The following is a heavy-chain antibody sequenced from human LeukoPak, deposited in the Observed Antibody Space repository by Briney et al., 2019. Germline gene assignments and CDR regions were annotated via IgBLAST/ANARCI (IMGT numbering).Heavy chain of an antibody. CDR1: GGSVSGYY. CDR3: ARGDSFSGNIAC. J-gene: IGHJ4*02. D-gene: IGHD2-21*01. CDR2: INHSGST. V-gene: IGHV4-34*01. Sequence: PSETLSLTCAVYGGSVSGYYWSWIRQPPGKGLEWIGEINHSGSTSYNPSLKSRVTISVDTSKNQFSLKLSSVTAADTAVYYCARGDSFSGNIACWGQGTLVTVSS.